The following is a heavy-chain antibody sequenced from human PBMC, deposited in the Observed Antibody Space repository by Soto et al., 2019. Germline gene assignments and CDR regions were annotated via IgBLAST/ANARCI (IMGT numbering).Heavy chain of an antibody. CDR1: GGSISPFY. Sequence: SETLSLTCTVSGGSISPFYWSWIRQPPGKGLEWIGYIYYSGGTNYISSLKSRVTISVDTSKNQFSLKLSSVTAADTAVYYCARGSTSKFIYWGQGALVT. CDR2: IYYSGGT. V-gene: IGHV4-59*01. CDR3: ARGSTSKFIY. J-gene: IGHJ4*02. D-gene: IGHD2-21*01.